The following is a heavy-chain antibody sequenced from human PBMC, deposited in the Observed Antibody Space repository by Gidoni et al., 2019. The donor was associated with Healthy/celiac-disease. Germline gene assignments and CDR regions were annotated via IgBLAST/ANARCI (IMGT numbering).Heavy chain of an antibody. CDR2: ISSSSSYI. Sequence: EVQLVESGGGLVKPGGSLRLSCAASGFTFSSYSMNWVRQAPGKGLEWVSSISSSSSYIYYADSVKGRFTISRDNAKNSLYLQMNSLRAEDTAVYYCARGWADSSGPRRLCMDVWGQGTTVTVSS. V-gene: IGHV3-21*01. D-gene: IGHD6-19*01. J-gene: IGHJ6*02. CDR3: ARGWADSSGPRRLCMDV. CDR1: GFTFSSYS.